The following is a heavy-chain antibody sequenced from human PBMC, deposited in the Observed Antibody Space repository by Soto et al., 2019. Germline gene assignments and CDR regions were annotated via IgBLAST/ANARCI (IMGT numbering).Heavy chain of an antibody. V-gene: IGHV3-11*06. D-gene: IGHD3-22*01. CDR1: GFTFSNYY. CDR2: ISSSSSYT. CDR3: ARPYYDSSGYYFDY. J-gene: IGHJ4*02. Sequence: GGSLRLSCAASGFTFSNYYMSWIRQAPGKGLEWVSYISSSSSYTNYADSVKGRFTISRDNAKNSLYLQMNSLRAEDTAVYYCARPYYDSSGYYFDYWGPGTLVTVSS.